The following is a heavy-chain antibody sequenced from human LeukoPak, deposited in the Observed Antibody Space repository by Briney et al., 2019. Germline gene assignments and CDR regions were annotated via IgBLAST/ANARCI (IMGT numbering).Heavy chain of an antibody. CDR2: IIPIFGTA. Sequence: ASVKVSCKASGGTFSSYAISWVRQAPGQGLEWMGGIIPIFGTANYAQKFQGRVTITTDESTSTAYMELSSLRSEDTAVYYCARDRGYYYDSSGYRGYFDYWGQGTLVTVSS. V-gene: IGHV1-69*05. CDR1: GGTFSSYA. D-gene: IGHD3-22*01. CDR3: ARDRGYYYDSSGYRGYFDY. J-gene: IGHJ4*02.